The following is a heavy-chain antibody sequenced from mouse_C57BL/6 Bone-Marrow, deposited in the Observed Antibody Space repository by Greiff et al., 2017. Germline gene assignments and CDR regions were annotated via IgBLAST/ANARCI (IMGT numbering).Heavy chain of an antibody. CDR2: SRNKANDYTT. J-gene: IGHJ1*03. Sequence: EVKLVESGGGLVQSGRSLRLSCATSGFTFSDFYMEWVRQAPGKGLEWIAASRNKANDYTTEYSASVKGRFIVSRDTSQSILYLQMNALRAEDTAIYYCARDACPGCWYFDVWGTGTTVTVSS. V-gene: IGHV7-1*01. CDR1: GFTFSDFY. CDR3: ARDACPGCWYFDV.